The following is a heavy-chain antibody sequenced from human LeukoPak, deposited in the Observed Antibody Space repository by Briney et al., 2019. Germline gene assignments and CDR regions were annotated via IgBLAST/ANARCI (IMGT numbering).Heavy chain of an antibody. CDR3: AKDFGITPTWIQLWPGYGMDV. CDR1: GFTFSSYG. D-gene: IGHD5-18*01. CDR2: ISYDGSNK. Sequence: GRSLRLSCAASGFTFSSYGMHWVRQAPGKGLEWVAVISYDGSNKYYADSVKGRFTISRDNSKNTLYLQMNSLRAEDTAVYYCAKDFGITPTWIQLWPGYGMDVWGQGTTVTVSS. J-gene: IGHJ6*02. V-gene: IGHV3-30*18.